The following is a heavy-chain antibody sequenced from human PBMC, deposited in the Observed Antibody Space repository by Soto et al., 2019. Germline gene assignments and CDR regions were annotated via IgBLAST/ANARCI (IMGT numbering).Heavy chain of an antibody. CDR2: VYSSGTT. CDR1: RGYSKSFG. CDR3: ASDIASYAYGEGY. J-gene: IGHJ4*02. D-gene: IGHD3-10*01. Sequence: TVCRGYSKSFGGSWIIQPAGKGLEWIGRVYSSGTTDYNPSLNSRATMSVETSKNQFSLKLSSVTAADTAVYYCASDIASYAYGEGYRGKRIQVTGSS. V-gene: IGHV4-4*07.